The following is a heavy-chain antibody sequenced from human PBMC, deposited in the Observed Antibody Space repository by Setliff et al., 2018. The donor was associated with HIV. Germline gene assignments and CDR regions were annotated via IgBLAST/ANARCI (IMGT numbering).Heavy chain of an antibody. V-gene: IGHV3-30-3*01. Sequence: SLRLSCAASEFTFSSYAMHWVRQGPGKGLEWVAVIAYDGFKKYYADSVQGRFTXSRDNXXXTLYLQMNSLSTXDTAVYYCARGGXXXXXXDSXGQGXXVTVS. CDR2: IAYDGFKK. J-gene: IGHJ4*02. CDR1: EFTFSSYA. CDR3: ARGGXXXXXXDS.